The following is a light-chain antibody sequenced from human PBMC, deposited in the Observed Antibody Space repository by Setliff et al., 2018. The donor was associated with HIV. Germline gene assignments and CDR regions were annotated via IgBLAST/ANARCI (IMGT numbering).Light chain of an antibody. J-gene: IGLJ1*01. CDR1: TSDVGGYNY. Sequence: QSVLTQPASVSGSPGQSITISCTATTSDVGGYNYVSWYPHHPGKAPKLMIYEVSNRPSGVSNRFSGSKSGNTASLTISGLQAEDEADYFCSSYTSSSTYVFGAGTKVTVL. CDR2: EVS. V-gene: IGLV2-14*01. CDR3: SSYTSSSTYV.